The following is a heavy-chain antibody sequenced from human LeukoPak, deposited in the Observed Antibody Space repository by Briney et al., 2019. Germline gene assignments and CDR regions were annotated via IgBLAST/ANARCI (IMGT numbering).Heavy chain of an antibody. V-gene: IGHV4-59*12. D-gene: IGHD3-10*01. J-gene: IGHJ4*02. CDR2: ISYIGNT. CDR3: AGGRSIVGHYGSGSYVPY. CDR1: GGSISNYY. Sequence: SETLSLTCTVSGGSISNYYWSWIRQPPGKGLEWIGYISYIGNTNYSPSLKSRVTISIDTSENQFSLKLSSVTAADTAVYYCAGGRSIVGHYGSGSYVPYWGQGTLVTVSS.